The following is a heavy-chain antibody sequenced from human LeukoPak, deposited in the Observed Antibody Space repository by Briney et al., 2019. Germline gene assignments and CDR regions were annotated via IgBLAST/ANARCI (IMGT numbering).Heavy chain of an antibody. V-gene: IGHV3-7*03. J-gene: IGHJ4*02. D-gene: IGHD3-3*01. CDR3: ARDQYDTWSRRGNFDS. CDR2: IKLDGSEK. CDR1: GFTFSSYA. Sequence: GRSLRLSCAASGFTFSSYAMHWVRQAPGKGLEWVANIKLDGSEKNYVDSVKGRLTISRDNTKNSLYLQMNSLRAEDTAVFYCARDQYDTWSRRGNFDSWGQGTLVIVSS.